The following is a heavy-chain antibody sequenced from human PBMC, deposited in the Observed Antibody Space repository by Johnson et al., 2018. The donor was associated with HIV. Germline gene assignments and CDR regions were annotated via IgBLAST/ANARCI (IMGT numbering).Heavy chain of an antibody. Sequence: QVLLVESGGGVVQPGTSLRLSCTASGFTFRDYAMHWVRQAPGKGLEWVTVISYDGSNEYYADSVKGRLTISRDNSKNTVYLQMNSLRAEDTAVYYCARGIGAAADPDAFDIWGQGTMVTVSS. CDR2: ISYDGSNE. D-gene: IGHD2-15*01. J-gene: IGHJ3*02. CDR3: ARGIGAAADPDAFDI. CDR1: GFTFRDYA. V-gene: IGHV3-30*14.